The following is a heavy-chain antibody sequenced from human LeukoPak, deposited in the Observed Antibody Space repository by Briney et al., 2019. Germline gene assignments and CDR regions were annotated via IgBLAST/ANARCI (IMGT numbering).Heavy chain of an antibody. Sequence: GGSLRLSCTASGFTFSNYAMNWVRQAPGKGLEWVANIKQDGSEKYYVDSVKGRFTISRDNAKNSLYLQMNSLRAEDTAVYYCAREEGSGWYGYFDLWGRGTLVTVSS. CDR2: IKQDGSEK. CDR3: AREEGSGWYGYFDL. J-gene: IGHJ2*01. V-gene: IGHV3-7*03. CDR1: GFTFSNYA. D-gene: IGHD6-19*01.